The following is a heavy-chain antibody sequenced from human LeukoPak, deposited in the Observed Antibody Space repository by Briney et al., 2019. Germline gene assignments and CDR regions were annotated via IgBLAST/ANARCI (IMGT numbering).Heavy chain of an antibody. D-gene: IGHD3-10*01. CDR2: IKQDGSEK. CDR1: GFTVSSNY. CDR3: ARDGVTMVRGVKVLDYYYYYMDV. J-gene: IGHJ6*03. Sequence: GGSLRLSCAASGFTVSSNYMSWVRQAPGKGLEWVANIKQDGSEKYYVDSVKGRFTISRDNAKKSLYLQMNSLRAEDTAVYYCARDGVTMVRGVKVLDYYYYYMDVWGKGTTVTISS. V-gene: IGHV3-7*01.